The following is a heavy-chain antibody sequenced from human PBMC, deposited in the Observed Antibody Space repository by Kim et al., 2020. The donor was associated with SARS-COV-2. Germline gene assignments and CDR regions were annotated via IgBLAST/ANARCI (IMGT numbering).Heavy chain of an antibody. J-gene: IGHJ6*02. CDR1: GFTFSNAW. CDR3: TTGGGRSPYYYYYGMDV. Sequence: GGSLRLSCAASGFTFSNAWMSWVRQAPGKGLEWVGRIKSKTDGGTTDYAAPVKGRFTISRDDSKNTLYLQMNSLKTEDTAVYYCTTGGGRSPYYYYYGMDVWGQGTTVTVSS. CDR2: IKSKTDGGTT. V-gene: IGHV3-15*01.